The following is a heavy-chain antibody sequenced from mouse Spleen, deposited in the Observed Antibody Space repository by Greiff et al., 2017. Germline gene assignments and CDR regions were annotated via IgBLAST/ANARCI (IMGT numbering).Heavy chain of an antibody. CDR2: IDPANGNT. CDR1: GFNIKDTY. Sequence: VQLQQSGAELVKPGASVKLSCTASGFNIKDTYMHWVKQRPEQGLEWIGRIDPANGNTKYDPKFQGKATITADTSSNTAYLQLSSLTSEDTAVYYCARCPFYYGNYVGYFDYWGQGTTLTVSS. CDR3: ARCPFYYGNYVGYFDY. J-gene: IGHJ2*01. D-gene: IGHD2-1*01. V-gene: IGHV14-3*02.